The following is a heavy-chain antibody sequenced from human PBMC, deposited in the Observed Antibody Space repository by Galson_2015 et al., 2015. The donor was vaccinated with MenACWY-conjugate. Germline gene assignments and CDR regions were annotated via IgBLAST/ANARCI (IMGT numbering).Heavy chain of an antibody. V-gene: IGHV3-64D*06. D-gene: IGHD6-19*01. J-gene: IGHJ4*02. Sequence: SLRLSCAASGFTFSSYAMHWVRQAPGEGLEYVSAISSNGGSTYYADSVKGRFTISRDNSKNTLYLQMSSLRAEDTAVYYCVKDRNSSGWSGRYFDYWGQGTLVTVSS. CDR2: ISSNGGST. CDR1: GFTFSSYA. CDR3: VKDRNSSGWSGRYFDY.